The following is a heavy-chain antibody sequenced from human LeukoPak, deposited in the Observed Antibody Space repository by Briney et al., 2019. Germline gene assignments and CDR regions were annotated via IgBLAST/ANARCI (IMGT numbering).Heavy chain of an antibody. J-gene: IGHJ5*02. CDR2: ISYDGSNK. D-gene: IGHD6-6*01. CDR1: GFTFSSYA. Sequence: GGSLRLSCAASGFTFSSYAMHWVRQAPGKGLEWVAVISYDGSNKYYADSVKGRFTISRDNSKNTLYLQVNSLRAEDTAVYYCARDLLGYSSSDNWFDPWGQGTLVTVSS. V-gene: IGHV3-30-3*01. CDR3: ARDLLGYSSSDNWFDP.